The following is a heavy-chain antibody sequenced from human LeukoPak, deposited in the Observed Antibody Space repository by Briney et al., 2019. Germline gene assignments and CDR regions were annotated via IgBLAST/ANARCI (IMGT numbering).Heavy chain of an antibody. CDR1: GGSISSGSYY. J-gene: IGHJ4*02. CDR3: ARVRRFWRGQ. V-gene: IGHV4-61*02. CDR2: IYTSGST. Sequence: SQTLSLTCTVSGGSISSGSYYWSWVRQPAGKGLEWIGRIYTSGSTNYNPSLKSRVTISVDTSKNQFSLKLSSVTAADTAVYYCARVRRFWRGQWGQGTLVTVSS. D-gene: IGHD3-3*01.